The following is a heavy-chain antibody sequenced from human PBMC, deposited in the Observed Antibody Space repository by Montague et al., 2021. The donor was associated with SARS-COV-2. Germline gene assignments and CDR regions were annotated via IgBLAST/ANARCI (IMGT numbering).Heavy chain of an antibody. CDR3: ARAQMEVAEYYPDY. D-gene: IGHD2/OR15-2a*01. Sequence: SETLSLTCSVSGGSISSSNHYCAWLRQPPGRRLEWIGTLYYSGTTLYHPSLKSRITMSVDTSDNHFYLQLNSVTATDTAIYYCARAQMEVAEYYPDYWGQGTLVTVSS. CDR2: LYYSGTT. J-gene: IGHJ4*02. CDR1: GGSISSSNHY. V-gene: IGHV4-39*02.